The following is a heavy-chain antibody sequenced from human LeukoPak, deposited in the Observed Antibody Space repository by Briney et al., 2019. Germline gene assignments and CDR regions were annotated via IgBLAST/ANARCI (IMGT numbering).Heavy chain of an antibody. J-gene: IGHJ2*01. D-gene: IGHD2-2*01. CDR1: GFTFSSYA. Sequence: GGSLRLSCAASGFTFSSYAMSWVRQAPGKGLEWVSAISGSGGSTYYADSVKGRFTISRDNSKNTLYLQMNSLRAEDTAVYYCARRGYCSSTICAVSYFDLWGRGTLLTVSS. CDR2: ISGSGGST. CDR3: ARRGYCSSTICAVSYFDL. V-gene: IGHV3-23*01.